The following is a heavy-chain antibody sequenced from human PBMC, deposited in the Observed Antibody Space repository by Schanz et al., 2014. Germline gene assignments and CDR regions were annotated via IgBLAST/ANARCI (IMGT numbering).Heavy chain of an antibody. CDR2: ISHSGGSK. J-gene: IGHJ6*02. CDR3: AKGMGYCSGGTCYDYYYYGLDV. Sequence: EVQLVESGGGLVKPGGSLRLSCAASGFTFRDYYMSWIRQAPGKGLEWVSSISHSGGSKYYADSVKGRFTISRDNSENTLYLQMNSLSADDTAVCYCAKGMGYCSGGTCYDYYYYGLDVWGQGTTVTVSS. D-gene: IGHD2-15*01. CDR1: GFTFRDYY. V-gene: IGHV3-23*04.